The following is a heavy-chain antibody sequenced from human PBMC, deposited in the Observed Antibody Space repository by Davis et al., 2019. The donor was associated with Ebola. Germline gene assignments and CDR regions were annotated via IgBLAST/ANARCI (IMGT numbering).Heavy chain of an antibody. CDR2: IYYSGST. CDR3: ARGGPIGYYYYGMDV. Sequence: MPSETLSLTCTVSGGSISSYYWSWIRQPPGKGLEWIGYIYYSGSTNYNPSLKSQVTISVDTSKNQFSLKLSSVTAADTAVYYCARGGPIGYYYYGMDVWGQGTTVTVSS. J-gene: IGHJ6*02. CDR1: GGSISSYY. D-gene: IGHD3-10*01. V-gene: IGHV4-59*01.